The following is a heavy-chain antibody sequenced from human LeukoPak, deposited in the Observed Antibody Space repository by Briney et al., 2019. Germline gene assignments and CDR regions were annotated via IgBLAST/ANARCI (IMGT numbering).Heavy chain of an antibody. V-gene: IGHV4-59*01. CDR2: IYYSGST. CDR3: AREGIFGARSFDY. J-gene: IGHJ4*02. CDR1: GGSISSYY. D-gene: IGHD3-3*01. Sequence: SSETLSLTCTVSGGSISSYYWSWIRQPPGKGLEWIGYIYYSGSTNYNPSLKSRVTISVDTSKNQFSLKLSSVTAADTAVYYCAREGIFGARSFDYWSQGTLVTVSS.